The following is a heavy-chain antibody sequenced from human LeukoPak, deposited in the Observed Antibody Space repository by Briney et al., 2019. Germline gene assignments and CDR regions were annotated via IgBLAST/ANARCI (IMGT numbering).Heavy chain of an antibody. CDR2: ITSSSSYI. J-gene: IGHJ4*02. Sequence: GGSLRLSCAASGFTVSSNYMSWVRQAPGKGLECVSSITSSSSYIYYADSVKGRFTISRDNAKNSVYLQMNSLRAEDTAVYYCARDGYSSSWFPDYWGQGTLVTVSS. CDR3: ARDGYSSSWFPDY. V-gene: IGHV3-21*01. D-gene: IGHD6-13*01. CDR1: GFTVSSNY.